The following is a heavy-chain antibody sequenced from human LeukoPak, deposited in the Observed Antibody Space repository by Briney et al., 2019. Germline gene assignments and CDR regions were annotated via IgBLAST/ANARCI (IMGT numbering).Heavy chain of an antibody. CDR2: ISSDGRVE. V-gene: IGHV3-48*03. Sequence: GGSLRLSCAASGDSFASYEMNWVRQAPGKGLEWVSHISSDGRVETYLDSVRGRFTMSRDNAKDLLFLQMNGLRAEDTAVYYCARDSLNGQFVISLDDWGQGALVTVSS. J-gene: IGHJ4*02. CDR1: GDSFASYE. D-gene: IGHD3-9*01. CDR3: ARDSLNGQFVISLDD.